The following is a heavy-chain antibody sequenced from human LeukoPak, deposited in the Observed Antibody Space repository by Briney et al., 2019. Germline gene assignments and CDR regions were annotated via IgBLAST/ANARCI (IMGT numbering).Heavy chain of an antibody. V-gene: IGHV3-30-3*01. CDR1: GFTFSSYA. CDR3: ARCDYFDY. Sequence: GASLRLSCAASGFTFSSYAMHWVRQAPGKGLEWVAVISYDGSNKYYADSVKGRFTISRDNSKNTLYLQMNSLRAEDTAAYYCARCDYFDYWGQGTLVTVSS. CDR2: ISYDGSNK. J-gene: IGHJ4*02.